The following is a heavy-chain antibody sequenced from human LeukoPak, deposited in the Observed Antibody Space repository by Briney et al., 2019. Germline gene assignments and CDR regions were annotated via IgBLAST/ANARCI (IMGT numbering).Heavy chain of an antibody. V-gene: IGHV3-48*01. D-gene: IGHD4-17*01. J-gene: IGHJ5*02. CDR3: IVFGDSNH. Sequence: GGSLRLSCAASGFTFNTHSMKWVRQAPGKGLEWIAYISRGIGTIHYADSVKGRFTISRDTSKNTLYLQINSLRVEDTAVYYCIVFGDSNHWGQGTLVTVSS. CDR1: GFTFNTHS. CDR2: ISRGIGTI.